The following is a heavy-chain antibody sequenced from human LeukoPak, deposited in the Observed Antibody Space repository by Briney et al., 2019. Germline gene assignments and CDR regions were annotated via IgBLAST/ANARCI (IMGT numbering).Heavy chain of an antibody. Sequence: SETLSLTCSVSGGSVSSYYWNWIRQPPGKGLDWIGFFYHSGCTHYNLSLKSRGTISLDTSKSQVSLNLTSVAAADTAVYYCARGYSSGWNGRVAFNPWGQGTLVTVSS. CDR2: FYHSGCT. CDR1: GGSVSSYY. CDR3: ARGYSSGWNGRVAFNP. V-gene: IGHV4-59*02. J-gene: IGHJ5*02. D-gene: IGHD6-19*01.